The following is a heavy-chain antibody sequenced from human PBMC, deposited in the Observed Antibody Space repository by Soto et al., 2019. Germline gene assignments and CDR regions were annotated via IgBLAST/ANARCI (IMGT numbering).Heavy chain of an antibody. CDR3: SRYYCPSATCYSFDS. CDR2: IHYSGTS. CDR1: GGSISTYY. J-gene: IGHJ4*02. D-gene: IGHD2-21*01. V-gene: IGHV4-59*07. Sequence: PSDTLSLTCTISGGSISTYYWIWMAPPPVKGLEWIGYIHYSGTSHCNPCLKSRVTLSTGTSENQFSLTLSSVAAADTAVYFCSRYYCPSATCYSFDSWGQGILVTVSS.